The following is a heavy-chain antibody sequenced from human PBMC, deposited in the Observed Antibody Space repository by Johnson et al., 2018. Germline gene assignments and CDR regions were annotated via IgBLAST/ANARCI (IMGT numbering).Heavy chain of an antibody. Sequence: QVQLVESGGGVVQPGRSLRLSCAASGFTFSSYGMHWVRQAPGKGLEWVAVLSYDGNNKYYADSVKGRFTISRDNSKHTLYLQMNSLRAEDTAVYFCSKDEGDYYGSGNAFDIWGQGTMVTVSS. CDR3: SKDEGDYYGSGNAFDI. V-gene: IGHV3-30*18. CDR2: LSYDGNNK. D-gene: IGHD3-10*01. CDR1: GFTFSSYG. J-gene: IGHJ3*02.